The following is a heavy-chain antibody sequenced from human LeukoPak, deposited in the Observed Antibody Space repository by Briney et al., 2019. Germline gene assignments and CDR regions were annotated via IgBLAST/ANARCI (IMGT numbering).Heavy chain of an antibody. CDR3: AREDLKGLLAIDY. CDR1: GYTFTNSD. V-gene: IGHV1-8*01. D-gene: IGHD2-15*01. J-gene: IGHJ4*02. CDR2: MNPDSGNT. Sequence: ASVKVSCKASGYTFTNSDINWVRQAAGQGLEWMGWMNPDSGNTGYARNFQGRVTMTRNTSISTAYMELSSLRSEDTAVYYCAREDLKGLLAIDYWGQGTLVTVSS.